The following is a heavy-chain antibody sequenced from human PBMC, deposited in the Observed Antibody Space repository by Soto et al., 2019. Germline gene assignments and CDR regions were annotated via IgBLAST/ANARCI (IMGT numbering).Heavy chain of an antibody. V-gene: IGHV3-23*01. CDR3: AKDPAKNYYDSSGPAHY. D-gene: IGHD3-22*01. CDR1: GFTFSSYA. J-gene: IGHJ4*02. CDR2: ISGSGGST. Sequence: PGGSLRLSCAASGFTFSSYAMSWVRQAPGKGLEWVSAISGSGGSTYYADSVKGRFTISRDNPKNTLYLQMNSLRAEDTAVYYCAKDPAKNYYDSSGPAHYWGQGTLVTVSS.